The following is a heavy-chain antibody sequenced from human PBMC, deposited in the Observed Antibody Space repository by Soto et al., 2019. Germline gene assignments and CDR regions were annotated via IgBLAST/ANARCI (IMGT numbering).Heavy chain of an antibody. D-gene: IGHD3-9*01. CDR1: GYSFSTHG. CDR3: AGEDFSTAYGCFDY. V-gene: IGHV3-33*01. CDR2: VDTATE. J-gene: IGHJ4*02. Sequence: QVKLVESGGGVVQPGRSLRLSCVASGYSFSTHGMHWVRQAPGKGLEWVAVVDTATEYYTDSVKGRFTISRDNSKNTLYLQMNSLRVQDTAVYYCAGEDFSTAYGCFDYWGQGTLVTVSS.